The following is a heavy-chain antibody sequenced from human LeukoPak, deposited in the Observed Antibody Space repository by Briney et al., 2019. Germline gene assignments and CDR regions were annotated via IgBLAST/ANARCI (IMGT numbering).Heavy chain of an antibody. CDR3: ARSRSRDCSSTSCYSYGLDY. Sequence: ASVKVSRKVSGYTLTGYYMHWVRQAPGQGFEWMGWINPNSGGTNYAQKFQGRVTMTRDTSISTAYMELSRLRSDDTAVYYCARSRSRDCSSTSCYSYGLDYWGQGTLVTVSS. D-gene: IGHD2-2*01. V-gene: IGHV1-2*02. CDR1: GYTLTGYY. CDR2: INPNSGGT. J-gene: IGHJ4*02.